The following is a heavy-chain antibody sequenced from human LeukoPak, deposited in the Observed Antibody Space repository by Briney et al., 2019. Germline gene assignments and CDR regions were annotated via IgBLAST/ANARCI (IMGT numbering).Heavy chain of an antibody. Sequence: SQTLSLTCTVSGGSISSGSYYWSWIRQPAGKGLEWIGRIYTSGSTNYNPSLKSRVTISVDTSKNQFSLKLSSVTAADTAVYYCASGYSSGWGYYYYMDVWGKGTPVTVSS. J-gene: IGHJ6*03. D-gene: IGHD6-19*01. CDR1: GGSISSGSYY. CDR2: IYTSGST. V-gene: IGHV4-61*02. CDR3: ASGYSSGWGYYYYMDV.